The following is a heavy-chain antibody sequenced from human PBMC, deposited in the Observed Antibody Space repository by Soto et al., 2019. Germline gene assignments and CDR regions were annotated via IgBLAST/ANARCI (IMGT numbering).Heavy chain of an antibody. V-gene: IGHV3-33*01. D-gene: IGHD2-15*01. J-gene: IGHJ4*02. Sequence: QVQLVESGGGVVQPGKSLRLSCAASGFAFSSYGIHWVRQAPGKGPEWVAVVGYDGSKRFYADSVKGRFSISRDSSKNTVYLEMNSLRVEDTAVYYCARDNDRNSRYSQLDYWGQGTLVTVSS. CDR2: VGYDGSKR. CDR1: GFAFSSYG. CDR3: ARDNDRNSRYSQLDY.